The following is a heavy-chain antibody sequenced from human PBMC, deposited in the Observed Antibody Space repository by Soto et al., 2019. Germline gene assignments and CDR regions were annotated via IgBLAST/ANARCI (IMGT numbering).Heavy chain of an antibody. CDR1: GFTFDDYA. CDR3: AKAVEEYYYGMDV. J-gene: IGHJ6*02. Sequence: GGSLRLSCAASGFTFDDYAMHWVRQAPGKGLEWVSGISWNSGSIGYADSVKGRFTISRDNAKNSLYLQMNSLRAEDTALYYCAKAVEEYYYGMDVWGQGTTVTVSS. CDR2: ISWNSGSI. V-gene: IGHV3-9*01.